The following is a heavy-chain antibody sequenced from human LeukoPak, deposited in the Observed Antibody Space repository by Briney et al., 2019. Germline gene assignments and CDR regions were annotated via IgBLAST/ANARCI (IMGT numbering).Heavy chain of an antibody. D-gene: IGHD2-15*01. CDR3: LRLCDGSFDFDY. CDR1: GYTFSSYG. V-gene: IGHV3-33*01. J-gene: IGHJ4*02. CDR2: IWYDGSNK. Sequence: GGSLRLSCAASGYTFSSYGMHWVRQAPGKGLEWVAVIWYDGSNKYYADSVKGRFTISRDNSKNTLYLQMNSLRAEDTAVYYCLRLCDGSFDFDYWGQGTLVTVSS.